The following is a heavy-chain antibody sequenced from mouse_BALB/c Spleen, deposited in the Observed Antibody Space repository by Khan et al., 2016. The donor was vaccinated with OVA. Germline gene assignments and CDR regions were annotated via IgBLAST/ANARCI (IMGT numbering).Heavy chain of an antibody. Sequence: VQLQESGPELVRPGASVKMSCKASGYTFTSFWINWVKQRPGQGLEWIGMIDPSKSETRLNQKFKDKATLNVDKSSNTAYMQLSRLTSEDSAVYYCTRGRYGSPFAYWGQGTLVTVSA. D-gene: IGHD1-1*01. CDR1: GYTFTSFW. CDR3: TRGRYGSPFAY. J-gene: IGHJ3*01. V-gene: IGHV1S127*01. CDR2: IDPSKSET.